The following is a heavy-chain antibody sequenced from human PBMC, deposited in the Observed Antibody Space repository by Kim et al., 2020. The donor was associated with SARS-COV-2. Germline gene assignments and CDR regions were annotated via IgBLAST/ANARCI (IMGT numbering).Heavy chain of an antibody. CDR2: VYSSRRM. D-gene: IGHD3-10*01. V-gene: IGHV3-53*03. J-gene: IGHJ3*01. CDR3: ARVRVTNKQSLVRGVVHA. CDR1: GFTASSQY. Sequence: GGSLRLSCAASGFTASSQYMSWVRQAPGKGLEWVSIVYSSRRMFYADSVKGRFTISGDSSRNTVYLQMNSLRAEDTAAYYCARVRVTNKQSLVRGVVHA.